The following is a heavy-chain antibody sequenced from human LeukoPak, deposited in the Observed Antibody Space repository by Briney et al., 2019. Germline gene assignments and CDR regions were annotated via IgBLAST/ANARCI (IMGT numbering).Heavy chain of an antibody. D-gene: IGHD3-22*01. Sequence: GGSLRLSCAASGFTFDDYTMHWVRQAPGKGLEWVSLISWDGGSTYYADSVKGRFTISRDNSKNSLYLQMNSLRTEDTALYYCAKALNYYDSSGYHSWGQGTLVTVSS. CDR1: GFTFDDYT. CDR3: AKALNYYDSSGYHS. J-gene: IGHJ4*02. V-gene: IGHV3-43*01. CDR2: ISWDGGST.